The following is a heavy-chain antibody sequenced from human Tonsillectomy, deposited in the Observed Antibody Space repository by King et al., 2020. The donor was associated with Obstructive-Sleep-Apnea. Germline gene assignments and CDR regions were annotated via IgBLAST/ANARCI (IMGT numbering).Heavy chain of an antibody. CDR1: GFTFSSYA. Sequence: VQLVESGGGLVQPGGSLRLPCAASGFTFSSYAMMWGRQAPGKGLGGVSAFIGSGGSTYYADCVEDRFTISIDNSKHTLYLQMNSLRAEDTAVYYCAKDLLITMIVVVMDAFDIWGQGTMVTVSS. D-gene: IGHD3-22*01. J-gene: IGHJ3*02. V-gene: IGHV3-23*04. CDR3: AKDLLITMIVVVMDAFDI. CDR2: FIGSGGST.